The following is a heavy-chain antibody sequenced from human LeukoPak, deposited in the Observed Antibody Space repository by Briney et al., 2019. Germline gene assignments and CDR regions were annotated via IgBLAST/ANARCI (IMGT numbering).Heavy chain of an antibody. CDR3: ARDGSGYGFFDY. D-gene: IGHD5-12*01. CDR1: GGSITSGAYY. CDR2: ISNGGNT. J-gene: IGHJ4*02. Sequence: SETLSLTCTVSGGSITSGAYYWSWFRRSPGKGLEWIGYISNGGNTYNNPSLKSRLTVAVDTSKNEFSLKLSSVTAADTAVYYCARDGSGYGFFDYWGQGTLVTVSS. V-gene: IGHV4-30-4*01.